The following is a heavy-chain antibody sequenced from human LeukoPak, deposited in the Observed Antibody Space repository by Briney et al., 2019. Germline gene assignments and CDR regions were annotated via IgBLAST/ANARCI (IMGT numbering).Heavy chain of an antibody. Sequence: ASVKVSCKVSGYTLTELSMHWVRQAPGKGLEWMGGFDPEDGESIYAQKFQGRVTMTEDTFTDTAYMELSSLRSEDTAVYYCATDRGSIAVAGTVHDAFDIWGQGTMVTVSS. V-gene: IGHV1-24*01. CDR3: ATDRGSIAVAGTVHDAFDI. CDR2: FDPEDGES. D-gene: IGHD6-19*01. J-gene: IGHJ3*02. CDR1: GYTLTELS.